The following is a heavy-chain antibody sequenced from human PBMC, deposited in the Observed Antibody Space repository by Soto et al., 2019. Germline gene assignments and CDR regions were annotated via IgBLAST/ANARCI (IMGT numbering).Heavy chain of an antibody. CDR1: GFTFHTYT. J-gene: IGHJ6*02. V-gene: IGHV3-21*01. Sequence: LRLSCAASGFTFHTYTMNWVRQAPGKGLEWVSSISSSSAYIYYADSVKGRFTISRDDAKDSLFLQMNGLRAEDTAVYYCARDRKLGPGPNYYYYGMDVWGQGTTVTVSS. CDR2: ISSSSAYI. CDR3: ARDRKLGPGPNYYYYGMDV.